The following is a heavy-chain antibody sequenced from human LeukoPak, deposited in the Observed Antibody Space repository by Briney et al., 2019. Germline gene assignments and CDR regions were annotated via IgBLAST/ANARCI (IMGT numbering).Heavy chain of an antibody. Sequence: GGSLRLSCAASGFTFSSYWMHWVRQAPGKGLVWVSLISGDGGSTYYADSVKGRFTISRDNSKNSLYLQMNSLRTEDTALYYCAKDLTIFGVVIDYWGQGTLVTVSS. J-gene: IGHJ4*02. CDR2: ISGDGGST. V-gene: IGHV3-43*02. CDR3: AKDLTIFGVVIDY. D-gene: IGHD3-3*01. CDR1: GFTFSSYW.